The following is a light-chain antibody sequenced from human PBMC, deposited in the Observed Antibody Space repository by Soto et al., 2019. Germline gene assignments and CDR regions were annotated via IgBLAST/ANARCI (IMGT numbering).Light chain of an antibody. V-gene: IGLV1-40*01. CDR2: GNS. CDR3: QSYDSSLSGSNV. CDR1: SSNIGAGYD. Sequence: QSVLTQPPSVSGAPGQRVTISCTGSSSNIGAGYDVHWYQHLPGTAPKLLIYGNSNRPSGVPDRFSGSKSGTSASLAITGLRAEDEADYYCQSYDSSLSGSNVFGTGTKVTVL. J-gene: IGLJ1*01.